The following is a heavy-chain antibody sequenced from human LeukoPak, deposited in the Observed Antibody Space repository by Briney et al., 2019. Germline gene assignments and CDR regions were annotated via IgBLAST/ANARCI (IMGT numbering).Heavy chain of an antibody. CDR3: ARDRFGYDFWSGYYTPSAFDI. CDR1: GYTFTGYY. Sequence: ASVKVSCKASGYTFTGYYMHWVRQAPGQGLEWMGWINPNSGGTNYAQKFQGGVTMTRDTSISTAYMELSRLRSDDTAVYYCARDRFGYDFWSGYYTPSAFDIWGQGTMVTVSS. CDR2: INPNSGGT. D-gene: IGHD3-3*01. V-gene: IGHV1-2*02. J-gene: IGHJ3*02.